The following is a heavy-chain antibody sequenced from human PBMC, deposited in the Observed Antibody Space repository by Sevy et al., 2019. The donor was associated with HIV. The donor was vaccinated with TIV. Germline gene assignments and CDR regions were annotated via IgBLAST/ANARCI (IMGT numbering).Heavy chain of an antibody. J-gene: IGHJ4*02. CDR3: ARDRRYCSSTSCPPPFDY. CDR2: ISYDGSNK. Sequence: GGSLTLSCAASGFTFSSYAMHWVRQAPGKGLEWVAVISYDGSNKYYADSVKGRFTISRDNSKNTLYLQMNSLRAEDTAVYYCARDRRYCSSTSCPPPFDYWGQGTLVTVSS. CDR1: GFTFSSYA. D-gene: IGHD2-2*01. V-gene: IGHV3-30*04.